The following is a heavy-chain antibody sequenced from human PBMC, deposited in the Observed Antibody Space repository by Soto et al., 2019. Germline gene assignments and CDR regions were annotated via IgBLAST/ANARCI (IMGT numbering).Heavy chain of an antibody. Sequence: GGSLRLSCAASGFTFSSYAMHWVRQAPGKGLEWVAVISYDGSNKYYADSVKGRFTMSRDNSKNTLYLQMNSLRAEDTAVYYCARDRQYYYDSSGYYYPYWGQGTLVTVSS. CDR3: ARDRQYYYDSSGYYYPY. D-gene: IGHD3-22*01. J-gene: IGHJ4*02. CDR2: ISYDGSNK. V-gene: IGHV3-30-3*01. CDR1: GFTFSSYA.